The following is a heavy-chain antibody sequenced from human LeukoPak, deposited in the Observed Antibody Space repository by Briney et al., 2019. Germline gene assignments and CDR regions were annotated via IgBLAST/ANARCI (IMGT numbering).Heavy chain of an antibody. Sequence: GGSLRLSCAASGFIVSSNYMNWVRQAPGKGLEWISNIRTTAEGAKYAYYADSVKGRVTISRDDGKNTLYLHMNSLRDDETAVYYCATDQRYAFDYWGQGILVTVSS. D-gene: IGHD3-9*01. CDR2: IRTTAEGAKYA. J-gene: IGHJ4*02. V-gene: IGHV3-48*02. CDR3: ATDQRYAFDY. CDR1: GFIVSSNY.